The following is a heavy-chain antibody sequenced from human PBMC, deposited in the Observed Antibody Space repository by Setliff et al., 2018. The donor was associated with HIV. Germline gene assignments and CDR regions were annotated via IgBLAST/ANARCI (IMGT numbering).Heavy chain of an antibody. V-gene: IGHV4-38-2*01. D-gene: IGHD1-26*01. Sequence: SETLSLTCAVSGYSISSGYYWAWIRQSPGKGLDWIGSIHHSGTTYYNPSLKSRVTRSVDTTTNQVSLQVNSVTAVDTAVYYCARVPHRVVGTTTLLYHFDYWGLGTLVTVSS. CDR2: IHHSGTT. J-gene: IGHJ4*02. CDR3: ARVPHRVVGTTTLLYHFDY. CDR1: GYSISSGYY.